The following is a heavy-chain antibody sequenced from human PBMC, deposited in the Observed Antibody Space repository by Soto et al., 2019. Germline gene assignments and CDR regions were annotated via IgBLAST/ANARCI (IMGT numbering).Heavy chain of an antibody. CDR1: RLTFYIYV. CDR2: INWNGGST. J-gene: IGHJ6*03. Sequence: GWSLELSCAASRLTFYIYVMSWVLQAPGKGLEWVSGINWNGGSTGYADSVKGRFTISRDNAKNSLYLQMNSLRAEDTALYHCARGQLRYFDWLSLHYYYMDVWGKGTKVTV. V-gene: IGHV3-20*01. D-gene: IGHD3-9*01. CDR3: ARGQLRYFDWLSLHYYYMDV.